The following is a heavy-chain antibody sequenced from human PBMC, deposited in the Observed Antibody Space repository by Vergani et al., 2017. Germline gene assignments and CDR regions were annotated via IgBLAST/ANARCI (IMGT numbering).Heavy chain of an antibody. CDR2: INPNSGGT. Sequence: QVQLVQSGAEVKKPGASVKVSCKASGYTFTGYYMHWVRQAPGQGLEWMGWINPNSGGTNYAQKFQGRVTMTRDTSISTAYMELSRLRSDDTAVYYCARAHDYVWGSYRYSLGFYFDYWDQGTLVTVSA. CDR1: GYTFTGYY. CDR3: ARAHDYVWGSYRYSLGFYFDY. D-gene: IGHD3-16*02. J-gene: IGHJ4*02. V-gene: IGHV1-2*02.